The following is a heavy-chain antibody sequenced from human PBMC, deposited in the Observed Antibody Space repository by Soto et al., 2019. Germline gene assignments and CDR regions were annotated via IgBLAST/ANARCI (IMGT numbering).Heavy chain of an antibody. Sequence: GGSLRLSCAASGFTFSSYGMHWVRQAPGKGLEWVAVIWYDGSNKYYADSVKGRFTISRDNSKNTLYLQMNSLRAEDTAVYYCARDFCSGGSCYETSNFDYWGQGTLVTVSS. V-gene: IGHV3-33*01. CDR2: IWYDGSNK. CDR1: GFTFSSYG. CDR3: ARDFCSGGSCYETSNFDY. J-gene: IGHJ4*02. D-gene: IGHD2-15*01.